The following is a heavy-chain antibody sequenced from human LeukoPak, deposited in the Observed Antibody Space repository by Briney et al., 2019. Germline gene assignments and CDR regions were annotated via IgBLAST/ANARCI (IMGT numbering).Heavy chain of an antibody. CDR3: ARDPVGYCSGGSCSDNWFDP. V-gene: IGHV1-2*02. J-gene: IGHJ5*02. CDR2: INPNSGGT. CDR1: GYTFTGYY. Sequence: ASVKVSCKASGYTFTGYYIHWVRQAPGQGLEWMGWINPNSGGTNYAQKFQGRVTMTRDTSISTAYMELSRLRSDDTAVYYCARDPVGYCSGGSCSDNWFDPWGQGTLVTVSS. D-gene: IGHD2-15*01.